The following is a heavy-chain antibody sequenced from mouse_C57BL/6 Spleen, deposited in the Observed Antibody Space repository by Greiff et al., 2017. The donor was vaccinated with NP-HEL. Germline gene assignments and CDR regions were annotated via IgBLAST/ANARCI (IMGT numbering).Heavy chain of an antibody. CDR1: GYTFTDYN. CDR3: ARPDWYSNSYAMDY. V-gene: IGHV1-18*01. J-gene: IGHJ4*01. D-gene: IGHD2-5*01. Sequence: EVQLQQSGPELVKPGASVKIPCKASGYTFTDYNMDWVKQSHGKSLEWIGDINPNNGGTIYNQKFKGKATLTVDKSSSTAYMELRSLTSEDTAVYYCARPDWYSNSYAMDYWGQGTSVTVSS. CDR2: INPNNGGT.